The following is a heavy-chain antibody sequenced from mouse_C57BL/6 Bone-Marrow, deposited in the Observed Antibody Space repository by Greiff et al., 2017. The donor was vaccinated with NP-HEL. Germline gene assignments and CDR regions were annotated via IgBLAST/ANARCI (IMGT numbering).Heavy chain of an antibody. V-gene: IGHV3-6*01. Sequence: EVQLQESGPGLVKPSQSLSLTCSVTGYSITSGYYWNWIRQFPGNKLEWMGYISYDGSNNYNPSLKNRISITRDTSKNQFFLKLNSVTTEDTATYYCAGVYYDYFYYFDYWGQGTTLTVSS. J-gene: IGHJ2*01. CDR3: AGVYYDYFYYFDY. CDR2: ISYDGSN. D-gene: IGHD2-4*01. CDR1: GYSITSGYY.